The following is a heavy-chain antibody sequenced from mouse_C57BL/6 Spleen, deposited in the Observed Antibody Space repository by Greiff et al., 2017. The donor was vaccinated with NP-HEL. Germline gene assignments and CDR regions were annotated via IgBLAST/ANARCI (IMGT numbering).Heavy chain of an antibody. CDR2: INPSTGGT. J-gene: IGHJ3*01. Sequence: EVQLQQSGPELVKPGASVKISCKASGYSFTGYYMNWVKQSPEKSLEWIGEINPSTGGTTYNQKFKAKATLTVDKSSSTAYMQLKSLTSEDSAVYYCASRGDYGAWFAYWGQGTLVTVSA. V-gene: IGHV1-42*01. D-gene: IGHD2-4*01. CDR3: ASRGDYGAWFAY. CDR1: GYSFTGYY.